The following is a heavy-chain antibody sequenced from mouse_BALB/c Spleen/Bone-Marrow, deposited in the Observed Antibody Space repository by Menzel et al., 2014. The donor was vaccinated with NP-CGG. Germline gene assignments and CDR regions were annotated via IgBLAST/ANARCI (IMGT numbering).Heavy chain of an antibody. CDR3: ARRSAATYYFDY. CDR2: ISNVGGST. J-gene: IGHJ2*01. Sequence: DVMLVESGGGLVQPGGSLKLSCAASGFTFSSYTMSWVRQTPEKRLEWVAYISNVGGSTYYPDTVKGRFTISRDNAKNTLYLQMSSLKSEDTAMYYCARRSAATYYFDYWGQGPTLTVSS. CDR1: GFTFSSYT. V-gene: IGHV5-12-2*01. D-gene: IGHD1-2*01.